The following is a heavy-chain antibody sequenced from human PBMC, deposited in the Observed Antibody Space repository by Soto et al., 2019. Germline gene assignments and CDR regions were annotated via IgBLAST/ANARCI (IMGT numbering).Heavy chain of an antibody. CDR3: ATCYGSGTDCQEDYLAF. J-gene: IGHJ4*02. V-gene: IGHV3-15*01. Sequence: GGSLRLSCAAAGCIFTNAWMSWVRQAPGKGLEWVGRVKRKTNGGTTDYAAPVKDRFNISRDDSKNTLYLQMNNLKTEDTAVYYCATCYGSGTDCQEDYLAFWGQGTPVTVSS. CDR1: GCIFTNAW. D-gene: IGHD3-10*01. CDR2: VKRKTNGGTT.